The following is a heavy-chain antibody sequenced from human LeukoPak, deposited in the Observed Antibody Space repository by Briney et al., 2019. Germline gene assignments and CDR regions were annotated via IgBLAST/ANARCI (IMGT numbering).Heavy chain of an antibody. CDR1: GYTFSTDY. J-gene: IGHJ4*02. D-gene: IGHD5-18*01. CDR3: ASVSGYSYGRGPFDY. CDR2: IIPIFGTA. V-gene: IGHV1-69*05. Sequence: ASVKVSCKASGYTFSTDYIHWVRQAPGQGLEWMGGIIPIFGTANYAQKFQGRVTITTDESTSTAYMELSSLRSEDTAVYYCASVSGYSYGRGPFDYWGQGTLVTVSS.